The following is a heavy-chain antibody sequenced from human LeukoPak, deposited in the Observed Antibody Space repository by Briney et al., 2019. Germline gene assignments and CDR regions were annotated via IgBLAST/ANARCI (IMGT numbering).Heavy chain of an antibody. CDR2: IYTSGNT. J-gene: IGHJ4*02. CDR3: ARSHGSGSYYNLNDY. V-gene: IGHV4-4*07. Sequence: SETLSLTCTVSGGSISIYYWSWIRQPAGKGLEWIGRIYTSGNTYYNPSLRSRVTISVDTSKNQFSLKLNSVTAADTAVYYCARSHGSGSYYNLNDYWGQGTLVTVSS. D-gene: IGHD3-10*01. CDR1: GGSISIYY.